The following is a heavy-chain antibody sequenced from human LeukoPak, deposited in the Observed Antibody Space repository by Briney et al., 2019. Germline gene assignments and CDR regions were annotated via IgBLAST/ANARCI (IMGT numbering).Heavy chain of an antibody. CDR1: GGSFSGYY. CDR3: ARVTTLYYGSGSYYPYFDY. V-gene: IGHV4-34*01. J-gene: IGHJ4*02. Sequence: SETLSLTCAVYGGSFSGYYWSWIRQPPGKGLEWIGSIYYSGSTYYNPSLKSRVTISVDTSKNQFSLKLSSVTAADTAVYYCARVTTLYYGSGSYYPYFDYWGQGTLVTVSS. CDR2: IYYSGST. D-gene: IGHD3-10*01.